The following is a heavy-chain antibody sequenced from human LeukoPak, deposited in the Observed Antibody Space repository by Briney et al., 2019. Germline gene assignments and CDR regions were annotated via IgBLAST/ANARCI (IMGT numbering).Heavy chain of an antibody. V-gene: IGHV3-66*02. D-gene: IGHD3-22*01. Sequence: GGSLRVSCAASGFTVSSNYMSWVRQARGKGLEWVSVIYSGGSGGSTYYADSVKGRFTISRDNSKNTLYLQMNSLRAEDTAVYYCAAEPDYYESSGYYSYWGQGTLVTASS. CDR2: IYSGGSGGST. CDR3: AAEPDYYESSGYYSY. J-gene: IGHJ4*02. CDR1: GFTVSSNY.